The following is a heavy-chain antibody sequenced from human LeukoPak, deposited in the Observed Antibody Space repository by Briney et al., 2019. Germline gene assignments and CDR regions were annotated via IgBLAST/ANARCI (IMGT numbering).Heavy chain of an antibody. CDR1: GFAFSAYS. V-gene: IGHV3-64D*06. J-gene: IGHJ4*02. Sequence: GGSLRLSCSASGFAFSAYSMHWVRQAPGKGLEYVSTISSNGDIKHYADSVKGRFTISRDNAKNTLYLQMSSLRAEDTAVYYCARDHPDLDYWGQGTLVTVSS. CDR2: ISSNGDIK. CDR3: ARDHPDLDY.